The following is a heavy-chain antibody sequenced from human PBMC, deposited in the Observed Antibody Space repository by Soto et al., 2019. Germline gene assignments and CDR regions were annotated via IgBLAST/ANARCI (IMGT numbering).Heavy chain of an antibody. J-gene: IGHJ1*01. CDR2: INRSGGST. CDR3: ASGSAYSSGCIQH. V-gene: IGHV1-46*01. Sequence: QVQLVQSGAEGKKPGASVKVSFKASGYTFTSYYMHWVRQAPGQGLEWMGIINRSGGSTSYAQKLPVRVTMTSVTSTSTVFLELSSMRSKDTAVYYCASGSAYSSGCIQHWCQGTLVIVTS. D-gene: IGHD6-19*01. CDR1: GYTFTSYY.